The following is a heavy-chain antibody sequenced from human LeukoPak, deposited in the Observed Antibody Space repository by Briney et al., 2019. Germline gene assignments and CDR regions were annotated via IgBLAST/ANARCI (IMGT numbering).Heavy chain of an antibody. CDR3: ARDIVVVPAAPLTGYYMDV. V-gene: IGHV4-4*08. CDR1: GGSISSYY. Sequence: SETLSLTCTVTGGSISSYYWSWIRQPPGKGLEWIGYIYYSGSTNYNPSLKSRVTISVDTSKNQFSLKLSSVTAADTAVYYCARDIVVVPAAPLTGYYMDVWGKGTTVTVSS. D-gene: IGHD2-2*01. J-gene: IGHJ6*03. CDR2: IYYSGST.